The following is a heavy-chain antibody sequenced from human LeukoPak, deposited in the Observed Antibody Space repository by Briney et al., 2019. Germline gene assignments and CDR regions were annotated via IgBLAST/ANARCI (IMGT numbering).Heavy chain of an antibody. Sequence: GGSLRLSCAASGFTFSSYGMSWVRQPPGKGLEWVSGIRGSGSNTDYVGSVKGRFAVSRDNSKNTLYLQMNSLRAEDTAVYYCAKGLRELWGDAFDMWGQGTMVTVSS. J-gene: IGHJ3*02. CDR1: GFTFSSYG. V-gene: IGHV3-23*01. CDR2: IRGSGSNT. D-gene: IGHD3-16*01. CDR3: AKGLRELWGDAFDM.